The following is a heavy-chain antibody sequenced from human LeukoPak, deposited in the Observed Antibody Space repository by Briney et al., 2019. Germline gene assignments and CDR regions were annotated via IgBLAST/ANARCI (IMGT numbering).Heavy chain of an antibody. V-gene: IGHV1-46*01. J-gene: IGHJ3*02. CDR3: ARVDYYGSGSYYKPFGDDAFDI. D-gene: IGHD3-10*01. CDR2: INPSGGST. Sequence: ASVKVSCKASGYTFTSYYMHWVRQAPGQGLEWMGIINPSGGSTSYAQKFQGRVTMTRDTSTSTVYMELSSLRSEDTAVYYCARVDYYGSGSYYKPFGDDAFDIWGQGTMVTVSS. CDR1: GYTFTSYY.